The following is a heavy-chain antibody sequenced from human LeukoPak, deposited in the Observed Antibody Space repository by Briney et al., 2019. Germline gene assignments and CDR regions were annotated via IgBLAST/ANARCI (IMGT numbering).Heavy chain of an antibody. Sequence: SETLSLTCTVSGGSISSYYWSWTRQPAGKGLEWIGRIYTSGSTNYNPSLKSRVTMSVDTSKNQFSLKLSSVTAADTAVYYCARDRGKYYYGSGANYYYMDVWGKGTTVTVSS. CDR3: ARDRGKYYYGSGANYYYMDV. D-gene: IGHD3-10*01. J-gene: IGHJ6*03. V-gene: IGHV4-4*07. CDR1: GGSISSYY. CDR2: IYTSGST.